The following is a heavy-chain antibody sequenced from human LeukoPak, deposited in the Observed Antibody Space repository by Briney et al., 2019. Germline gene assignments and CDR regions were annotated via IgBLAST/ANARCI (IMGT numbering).Heavy chain of an antibody. D-gene: IGHD1-1*01. Sequence: SETLSLTRIVCRGSIRIDYWSSIRERPGKRLERIGYIYYSGSTNYNPSLKTRVTISVDTPKNQFSLKLSSVTDADTAVYYCARDSVSGSIDYWGQGTLVTVSS. J-gene: IGHJ4*02. CDR1: RGSIRIDY. V-gene: IGHV4-59*01. CDR3: ARDSVSGSIDY. CDR2: IYYSGST.